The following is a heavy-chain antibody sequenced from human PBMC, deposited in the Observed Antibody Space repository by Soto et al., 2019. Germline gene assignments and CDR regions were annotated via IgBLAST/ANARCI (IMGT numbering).Heavy chain of an antibody. D-gene: IGHD2-2*01. V-gene: IGHV3-74*01. Sequence: EVQLVESGGDLVQPGGSLRLSCAASGFTFTGHWMHWVRQVPGKGLVWVARINTEGDSTNYADSVKGRFTISRDSATNTVYLQMNGLGVDDTSVYFCAREAVYCSTTSCYRSAFDTWGQGTMVTVSS. CDR2: INTEGDST. CDR3: AREAVYCSTTSCYRSAFDT. CDR1: GFTFTGHW. J-gene: IGHJ3*02.